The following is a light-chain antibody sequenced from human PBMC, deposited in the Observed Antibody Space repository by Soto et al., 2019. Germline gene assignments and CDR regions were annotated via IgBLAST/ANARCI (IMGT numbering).Light chain of an antibody. V-gene: IGLV2-23*01. CDR3: CSYAGSSTLVV. CDR1: NSDIGNFNL. CDR2: EGS. J-gene: IGLJ2*01. Sequence: ALTQPASVSGSPGQSITISCTGSNSDIGNFNLVSWYQHHPGKAPKLLISEGSKRPSGISPRFSGSKSGSTASLTISGLQAEDEAVYYCCSYAGSSTLVVFGGGTKLTVL.